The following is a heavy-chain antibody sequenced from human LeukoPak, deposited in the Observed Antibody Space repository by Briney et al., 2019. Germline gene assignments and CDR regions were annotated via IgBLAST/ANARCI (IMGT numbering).Heavy chain of an antibody. V-gene: IGHV4-34*01. Sequence: KPSETLSLTCAVYGGSFSGYYWSWIRQPPGKGLEWIGEINHSGSTNYNPSLKSRVTISVDTSKNQFSLKLSSVTAADTAVYYCARGRLTMIVVVMSYYFDYWGQGTLVTVSS. CDR2: INHSGST. CDR3: ARGRLTMIVVVMSYYFDY. D-gene: IGHD3-22*01. J-gene: IGHJ4*02. CDR1: GGSFSGYY.